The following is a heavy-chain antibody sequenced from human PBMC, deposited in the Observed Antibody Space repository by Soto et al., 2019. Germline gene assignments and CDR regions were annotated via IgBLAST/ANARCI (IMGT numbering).Heavy chain of an antibody. CDR2: ISANYGNT. Sequence: LVKVSRKASGGTFSSYVISWLRKTPGQGLEWMGWISANYGNTNYAQKLQGRVTMTADTSTSTAYMELRSLRSDDTAVYYCARSPTEYYYDSSGYLYYFDYWGQGTLVTVSS. J-gene: IGHJ4*02. CDR1: GGTFSSYV. D-gene: IGHD3-22*01. V-gene: IGHV1-18*01. CDR3: ARSPTEYYYDSSGYLYYFDY.